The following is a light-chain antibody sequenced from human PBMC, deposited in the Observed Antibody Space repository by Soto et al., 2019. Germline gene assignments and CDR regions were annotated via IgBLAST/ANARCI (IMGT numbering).Light chain of an antibody. V-gene: IGLV2-14*01. CDR1: SSDIGNYNY. CDR2: DVS. CDR3: SSFTSSATYV. Sequence: QSVLTRPVSVSGSPGQSITISCTGTSSDIGNYNYVSWYQQHPGKAPKLMIYDVSNRPSGVSKRFSGSKSGYTASLTISGLQAEDEADYYCSSFTSSATYVFGTGTKVTVL. J-gene: IGLJ1*01.